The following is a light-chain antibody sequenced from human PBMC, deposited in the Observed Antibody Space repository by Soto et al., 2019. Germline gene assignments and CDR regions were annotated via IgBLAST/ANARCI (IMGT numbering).Light chain of an antibody. J-gene: IGKJ3*01. CDR1: QGISNF. V-gene: IGKV1-27*01. CDR2: GAT. CDR3: QKYKNAPFT. Sequence: DIPMTQSPSSLSASVGDRVTITCRASQGISNFLAWYQQKPGKVPKLLIYGATTLQSGVPSRFSGSGSGTDFTLTITSLQSEDFATYYCQKYKNAPFTFGPGTKVDV.